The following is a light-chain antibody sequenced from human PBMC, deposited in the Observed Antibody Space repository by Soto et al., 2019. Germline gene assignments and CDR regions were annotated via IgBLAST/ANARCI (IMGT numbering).Light chain of an antibody. CDR3: QQYNTWPPVT. J-gene: IGKJ4*01. CDR1: QSVSSN. V-gene: IGKV3-15*01. Sequence: EIVRTQSPATLSVSPGERATLSCRASQSVSSNLAWYQQKPGQAPRLIIYGASTRATGIPARFSGSGSGTEFTITIRSLQSEDFPVYYCQQYNTWPPVTFGGGTQVEIK. CDR2: GAS.